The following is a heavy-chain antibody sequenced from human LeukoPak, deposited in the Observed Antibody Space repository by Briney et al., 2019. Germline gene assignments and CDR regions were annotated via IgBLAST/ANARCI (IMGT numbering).Heavy chain of an antibody. J-gene: IGHJ5*02. CDR1: GGSISSSSYY. Sequence: SETLSLTCTVSGGSISSSSYYWGWIRQPPGKGLEWIGSIYYSGSTYYNPSLKSRVTISVDTSKNQFSLKLSSVTAADTAVYYCARGKKYYYDSNNWFDPWGQGTLVTVSS. V-gene: IGHV4-39*01. CDR3: ARGKKYYYDSNNWFDP. CDR2: IYYSGST. D-gene: IGHD3-22*01.